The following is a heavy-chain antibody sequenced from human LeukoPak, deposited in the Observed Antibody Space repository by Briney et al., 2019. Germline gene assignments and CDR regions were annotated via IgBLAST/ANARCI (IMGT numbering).Heavy chain of an antibody. J-gene: IGHJ4*02. CDR2: IRYDGSNK. V-gene: IGHV3-30*02. CDR3: AKDRESGYSYGDTVDY. CDR1: GFTFSSYG. Sequence: GSLRLSCAASGFTFSSYGMHWVRQAPGKGLEWVAFIRYDGSNKYYADSVKGRFTISRDNSKNTLYLQMNSLRAEDTAVYYCAKDRESGYSYGDTVDYWGQGTLVTVSS. D-gene: IGHD5-18*01.